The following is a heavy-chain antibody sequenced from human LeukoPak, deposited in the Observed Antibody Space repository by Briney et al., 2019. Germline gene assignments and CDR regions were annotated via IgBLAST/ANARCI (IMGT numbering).Heavy chain of an antibody. V-gene: IGHV3-64*02. J-gene: IGHJ6*03. Sequence: GGSLRLSCAASGFTFSSYRMNWVRQAPGKGLEWVSAISGSGGSTYYADSVKGRFTISRDNSKNTLYLQMGSLRAEDMAVYYCARDGCSGGSCYSYYYYMDVWGKGTTATVSS. D-gene: IGHD2-15*01. CDR1: GFTFSSYR. CDR3: ARDGCSGGSCYSYYYYMDV. CDR2: ISGSGGST.